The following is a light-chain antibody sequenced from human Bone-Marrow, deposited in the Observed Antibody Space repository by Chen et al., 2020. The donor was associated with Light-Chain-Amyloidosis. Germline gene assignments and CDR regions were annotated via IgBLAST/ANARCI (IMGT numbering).Light chain of an antibody. CDR2: AAD. CDR3: QQSYSTLGIT. CDR1: QSISSY. V-gene: IGKV1-39*01. Sequence: DILMTQSPSSLSASVGDRVTITCRASQSISSYLNWYQQKPGKAPKLLIYAADSLQSGVPSRFSGSGAGTDFTLTISSLQPEDFATYYCQQSYSTLGITFGQGTRLEIK. J-gene: IGKJ5*01.